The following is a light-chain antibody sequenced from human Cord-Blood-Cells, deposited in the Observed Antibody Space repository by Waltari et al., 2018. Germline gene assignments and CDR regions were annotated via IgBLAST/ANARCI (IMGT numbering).Light chain of an antibody. J-gene: IGKJ3*01. Sequence: EIVLTQSPGTLSLSPGERATLSCRASQSVSSSYLAWYQQKPGQAPRLLIYGASSRATGIPDRFSGSGSGTDFTLTISRLEPEDFAVYYCLQYGSPFTFGPGTKGDLK. CDR1: QSVSSSY. CDR2: GAS. CDR3: LQYGSPFT. V-gene: IGKV3-20*01.